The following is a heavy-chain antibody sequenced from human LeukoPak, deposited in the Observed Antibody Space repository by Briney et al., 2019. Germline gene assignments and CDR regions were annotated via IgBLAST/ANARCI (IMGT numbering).Heavy chain of an antibody. D-gene: IGHD3-22*01. CDR3: ASHPGYYDSSGYYVSAFDI. J-gene: IGHJ3*02. Sequence: SETLSLTCTVSGASISSSSYYWGWIRQSPGKGLEWIGSIYYSGSTYFNPSLKSRVTMSVDTSKNHFSLKLTSVTAADTAVYYCASHPGYYDSSGYYVSAFDIWGQGTMVTVSS. V-gene: IGHV4-39*02. CDR2: IYYSGST. CDR1: GASISSSSYY.